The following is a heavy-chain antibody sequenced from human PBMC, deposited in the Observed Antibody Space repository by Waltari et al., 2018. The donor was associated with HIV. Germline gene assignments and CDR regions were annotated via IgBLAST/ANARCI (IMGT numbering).Heavy chain of an antibody. CDR3: ARDAHSGSYGTEDY. CDR2: ISSSSSTI. V-gene: IGHV3-48*01. D-gene: IGHD1-26*01. Sequence: EVQLVESGGGLVQPGGSLRLYCAASGLTFSSYSMNWVRQAPGKGLEWVSYISSSSSTIYYADSVKGRFTISRDNAKNSLYLQMNSLRAEDTAVYYCARDAHSGSYGTEDYWGQGTLVTVSS. J-gene: IGHJ4*02. CDR1: GLTFSSYS.